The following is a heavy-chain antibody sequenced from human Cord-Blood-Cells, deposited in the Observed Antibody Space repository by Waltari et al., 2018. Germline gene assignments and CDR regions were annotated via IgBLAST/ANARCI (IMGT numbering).Heavy chain of an antibody. CDR3: ARSRDYGDYFDY. D-gene: IGHD4-17*01. Sequence: VQLVQSWAEVKKPGSSVKVSCKASGGTFSSYAISWVRQPPGQGVEWRGGMNHIFVAANYTQQCQRRVTITADKYTSTAYRELSSLRAEDTAVYYCARSRDYGDYFDYWGQGTLVTVSS. CDR2: MNHIFVAA. V-gene: IGHV1-69*06. J-gene: IGHJ4*02. CDR1: GGTFSSYA.